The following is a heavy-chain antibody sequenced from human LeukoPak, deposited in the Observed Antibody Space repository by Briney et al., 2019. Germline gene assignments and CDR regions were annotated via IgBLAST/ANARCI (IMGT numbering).Heavy chain of an antibody. CDR3: AKEGAVTGYYGMDV. CDR1: GFTFNSYA. D-gene: IGHD4-17*01. Sequence: GGSLRLSCAASGFTFNSYAMSWFRQAPGTGLEWVSTVGGSGSDTFYADSVKGRFTISRDNSNNAVYLQMNSLRAEDTAVYYCAKEGAVTGYYGMDVWGQGTTVTVSS. V-gene: IGHV3-23*01. CDR2: VGGSGSDT. J-gene: IGHJ6*02.